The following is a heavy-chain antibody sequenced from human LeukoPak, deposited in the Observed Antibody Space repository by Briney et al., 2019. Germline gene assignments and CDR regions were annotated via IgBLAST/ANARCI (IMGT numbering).Heavy chain of an antibody. J-gene: IGHJ4*02. CDR2: IYYSGST. CDR3: ARDGYYGDYVNY. CDR1: GGSISSYY. V-gene: IGHV4-30-4*01. Sequence: SETLSLTCTVSGGSISSYYWSWIRQPPGKGLEWIGYIYYSGSTYYNPSLKSRVTISVDTSKNQFSLKLSSVTAADTAVYYCARDGYYGDYVNYWGQGTLVTVSS. D-gene: IGHD4-17*01.